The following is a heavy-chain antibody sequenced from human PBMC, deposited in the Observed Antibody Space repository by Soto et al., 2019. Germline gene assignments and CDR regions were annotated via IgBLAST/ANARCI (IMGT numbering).Heavy chain of an antibody. CDR1: GYTFNSHY. V-gene: IGHV1-46*02. Sequence: ASVKVSCKASGYTFNSHYMHWVRQAPGQGLEWMGMINPIGGSATYAQRFKGRVSVTRDTSTGTVYMDLSSLRSEDTAVYYCARVSTASYFYDTRGYSHFDYCGQGTLVTVSS. D-gene: IGHD3-22*01. CDR3: ARVSTASYFYDTRGYSHFDY. J-gene: IGHJ4*02. CDR2: INPIGGSA.